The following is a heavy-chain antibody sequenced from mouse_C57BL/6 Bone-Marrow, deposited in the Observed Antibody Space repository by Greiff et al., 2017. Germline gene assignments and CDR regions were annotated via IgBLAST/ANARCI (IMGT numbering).Heavy chain of an antibody. CDR3: ARSVDYGSSSLNWYFDV. CDR1: GYTFTSYW. V-gene: IGHV1-50*01. CDR2: IDPSDSYT. Sequence: QVQLQQPGAELVKPGASVKLSCKASGYTFTSYWMQWVKQRPGQGLEWIGEIDPSDSYTNYNQKFKGKATLTVDTSSSTAYMQLSSLTSEDSAVYYCARSVDYGSSSLNWYFDVWGTGTTVTVSS. J-gene: IGHJ1*03. D-gene: IGHD1-1*01.